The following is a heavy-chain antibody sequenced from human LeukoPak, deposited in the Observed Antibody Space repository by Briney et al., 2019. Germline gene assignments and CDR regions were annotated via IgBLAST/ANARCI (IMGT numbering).Heavy chain of an antibody. V-gene: IGHV6-1*01. CDR3: ARGGGSSWYPNYYGMDV. CDR1: GDSVSSNSAA. CDR2: TYYRSKWYN. D-gene: IGHD6-13*01. J-gene: IGHJ6*02. Sequence: SQTLSLTCAISGDSVSSNSAAWNWIRQSPSRGLEWLGRTYYRSKWYNDYAVSVKSRMTVNPDTSKNQFSLQLSSVTPDDSAVYYCARGGGSSWYPNYYGMDVWGQGTTVTVSS.